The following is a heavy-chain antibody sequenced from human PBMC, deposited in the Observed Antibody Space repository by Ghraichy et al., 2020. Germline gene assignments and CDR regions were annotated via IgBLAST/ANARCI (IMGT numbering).Heavy chain of an antibody. CDR1: GFTFSSYA. J-gene: IGHJ5*02. Sequence: GGSLRLSCAASGFTFSSYAMSWVRQAPGKGLGWVSAISGSGGSTYYADSVKGRFTISRDNSKNTLYLQMNSLGAEDTAVYYCAKGVTAYYYDSSGKGNWFDPWGQGTLVTVSS. CDR3: AKGVTAYYYDSSGKGNWFDP. CDR2: ISGSGGST. D-gene: IGHD3-22*01. V-gene: IGHV3-23*01.